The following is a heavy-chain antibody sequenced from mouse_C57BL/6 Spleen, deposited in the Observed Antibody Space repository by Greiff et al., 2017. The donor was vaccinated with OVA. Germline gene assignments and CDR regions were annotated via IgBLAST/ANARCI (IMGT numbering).Heavy chain of an antibody. J-gene: IGHJ1*03. CDR3: AMAAYSNYPYGYFDV. CDR2: IHPSDSDT. V-gene: IGHV1-74*01. CDR1: GYTFTSYW. D-gene: IGHD2-5*01. Sequence: QVQLQHPGAELVKPGASVKVSCKASGYTFTSYWMHWVKQRPGQGLEWIGRIHPSDSDTNYNQKFKGKATLTVDKSSSTAYMQLSSLTSEDSAVYYCAMAAYSNYPYGYFDVWGTGTTVTVSS.